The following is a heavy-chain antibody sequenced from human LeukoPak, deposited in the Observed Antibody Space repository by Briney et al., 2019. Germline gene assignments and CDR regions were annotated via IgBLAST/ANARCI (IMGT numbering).Heavy chain of an antibody. J-gene: IGHJ4*02. V-gene: IGHV1-69*01. D-gene: IGHD5-18*01. CDR3: ARASHGYSYGHAADY. CDR2: IIPIFGTA. CDR1: GGTFSSYA. Sequence: ASVKVSCKASGGTFSSYAISWVRQAPGQGLEWMGGIIPIFGTANYAQKFQGRVTITADESTSTAYMELSSLRSEDTAVYYCARASHGYSYGHAADYWGQGTLVTVSS.